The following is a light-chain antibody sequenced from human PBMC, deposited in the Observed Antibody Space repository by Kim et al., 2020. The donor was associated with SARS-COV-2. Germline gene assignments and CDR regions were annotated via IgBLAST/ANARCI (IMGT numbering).Light chain of an antibody. J-gene: IGKJ4*01. V-gene: IGKV1-33*01. CDR1: QDISNY. CDR2: DAS. CDR3: QQYDSLPLT. Sequence: DIQMTQSPSSLSASVGDRVTITCQASQDISNYLNWYQHKPGKAPRLLIYDASNLGTGVPSRLSGSGSGTDFTFTISSLQPEDIATYYCQQYDSLPLTFGGGTKVDIK.